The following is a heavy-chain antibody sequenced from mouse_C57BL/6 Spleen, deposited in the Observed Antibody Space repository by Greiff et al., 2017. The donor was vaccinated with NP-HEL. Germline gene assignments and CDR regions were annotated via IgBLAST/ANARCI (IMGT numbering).Heavy chain of an antibody. CDR3: ARGRDGYDVEFDY. V-gene: IGHV1-54*01. CDR2: INPGSGGT. D-gene: IGHD2-2*01. J-gene: IGHJ2*01. CDR1: GYAFTNYL. Sequence: VQLQQSGAELVRPGTSVKVSCKASGYAFTNYLIEWVKQRPGQGLEWIGVINPGSGGTNYNEKFKGKATLTADKSSSTAYMQLSSLTSEDSAVYFWARGRDGYDVEFDYWGQGTTLTVSS.